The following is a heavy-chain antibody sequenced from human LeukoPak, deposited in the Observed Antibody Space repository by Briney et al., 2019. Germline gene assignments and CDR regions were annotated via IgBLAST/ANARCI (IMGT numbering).Heavy chain of an antibody. V-gene: IGHV3-23*01. J-gene: IGHJ4*02. CDR1: GFTFDTYG. CDR3: AKDGTGCGGDCYSDY. Sequence: GGSLRLSCAASGFTFDTYGMSWVRQAPGKGLEWVSSISSNSANTYYADSVKGRFTISRDNSKNTLYLQINSLRAEDTAVYYCAKDGTGCGGDCYSDYWGQGTLVTVSS. D-gene: IGHD2-21*02. CDR2: ISSNSANT.